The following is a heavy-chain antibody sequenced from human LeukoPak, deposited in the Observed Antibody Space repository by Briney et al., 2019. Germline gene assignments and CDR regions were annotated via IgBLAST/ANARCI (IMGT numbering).Heavy chain of an antibody. D-gene: IGHD3-10*01. J-gene: IGHJ4*02. CDR2: ISYDGSNK. V-gene: IGHV3-30*04. CDR1: GFTFSSHA. Sequence: PGRSLRLSCAASGFTFSSHAMHWVRQAPGKGLEWVAVISYDGSNKYYADSVKGRFTISRDNSKNTLYLQMNSLRAEDTAVYYCAKDYYGSSGFDYWGQGTLVTVSS. CDR3: AKDYYGSSGFDY.